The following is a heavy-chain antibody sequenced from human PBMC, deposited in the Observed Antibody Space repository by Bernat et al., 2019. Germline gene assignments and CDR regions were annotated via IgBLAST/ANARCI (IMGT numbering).Heavy chain of an antibody. D-gene: IGHD6-19*01. J-gene: IGHJ4*02. CDR1: GFTFSNYG. Sequence: QVQVVESGGGVVQPGRSLRLSCAASGFTFSNYGMHWVRQAPGKGLEWVAVISYDGSNKKNADSVKGRFTISRDNSKNTLYLQMNSLRVEDTAVYYCAKASSGIPVAGTFDSWGQGTLVTVSS. V-gene: IGHV3-30*18. CDR3: AKASSGIPVAGTFDS. CDR2: ISYDGSNK.